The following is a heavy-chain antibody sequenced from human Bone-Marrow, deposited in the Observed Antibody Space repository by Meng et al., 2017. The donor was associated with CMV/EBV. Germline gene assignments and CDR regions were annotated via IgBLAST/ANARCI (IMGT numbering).Heavy chain of an antibody. J-gene: IGHJ6*02. D-gene: IGHD2-15*01. CDR3: GRVRIVYGLDV. V-gene: IGHV3-7*01. CDR2: INQDGSAQ. CDR1: GFTFSSYW. Sequence: GGSLRLSCAASGFTFSSYWMSWVRQAPGKGLEWVANINQDGSAQYYVDSVKGRLTISRDNAKNSLYLQMNSLRAEDTAVYYCGRVRIVYGLDVWGQGTTVTVSS.